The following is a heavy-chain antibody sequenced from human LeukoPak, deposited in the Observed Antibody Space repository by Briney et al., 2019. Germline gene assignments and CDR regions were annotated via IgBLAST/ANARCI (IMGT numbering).Heavy chain of an antibody. CDR3: AKDGYGGTTRTGYYFDY. Sequence: PGGSLRLSCAASGFTFSSYGMHWVRQAPGKGLEWVAFIRYDGSNKYYADSVKGRFTISRDNSKNTLYLQMNSLRAEDTAVYYCAKDGYGGTTRTGYYFDYWGQGTLVTVSS. J-gene: IGHJ4*02. CDR1: GFTFSSYG. V-gene: IGHV3-30*02. CDR2: IRYDGSNK. D-gene: IGHD4-23*01.